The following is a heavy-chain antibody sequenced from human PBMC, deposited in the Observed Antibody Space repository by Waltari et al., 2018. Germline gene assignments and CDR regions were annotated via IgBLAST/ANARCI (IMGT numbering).Heavy chain of an antibody. CDR2: IYYSGST. CDR1: GGSLSSSSYS. V-gene: IGHV4-39*07. CDR3: ARVVVVAATPFSFDY. J-gene: IGHJ4*02. D-gene: IGHD2-15*01. Sequence: QMQMQESGTGLGKPAETLSLTCTVSGGSLSSSSYSWGWIRQPPGKGLEWIGGIYYSGSTYYTPSLKSRVTISVDTSKNQFSLKLSSVTAADTAVYYCARVVVVAATPFSFDYWGQGTLVTVSS.